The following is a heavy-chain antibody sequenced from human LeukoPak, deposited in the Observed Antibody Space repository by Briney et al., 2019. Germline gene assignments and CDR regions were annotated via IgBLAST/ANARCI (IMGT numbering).Heavy chain of an antibody. J-gene: IGHJ4*02. CDR1: GGSISSSSXY. D-gene: IGHD6-25*01. CDR2: IYYSGST. Sequence: XXCTXSGGSISSSSXYWGWIRQPKGKGLEWIGSIYYSGSTYYNPALKSRFTICVDTSNNEFNLKLSYGTAADTAVYYCARRSSSGHFGYWGQGTLVTVSS. CDR3: ARRSSSGHFGY. V-gene: IGHV4-39*01.